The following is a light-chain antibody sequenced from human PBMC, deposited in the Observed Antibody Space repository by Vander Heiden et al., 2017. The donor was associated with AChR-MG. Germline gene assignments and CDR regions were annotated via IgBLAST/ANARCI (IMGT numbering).Light chain of an antibody. CDR2: SNN. V-gene: IGLV1-44*01. CDR1: SSNIGSNS. CDR3: TAWDDSLNGPA. J-gene: IGLJ2*01. Sequence: QSVLPQPPSASGTPGQSVTISCSGNSSNIGSNSVNWYQHLPGTAPKVLMYSNNQRPSGVPDRFSGSKSGTSASLAISGLQSEDEADYYCTAWDDSLNGPAFGGGTKVTVL.